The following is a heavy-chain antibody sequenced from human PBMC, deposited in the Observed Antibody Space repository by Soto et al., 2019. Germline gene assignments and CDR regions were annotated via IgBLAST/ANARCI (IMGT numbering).Heavy chain of an antibody. J-gene: IGHJ4*02. Sequence: GGSLRLSCAASGFTFDDYAMHWVRQAPGKGLEWVSGISWNSGSIGYADSVKGRFTISRDNAKNSLYLQMNSLRAEDTALYYCAKARLVLQWQVVRGSHFDYWGQGTLVTVSS. CDR3: AKARLVLQWQVVRGSHFDY. V-gene: IGHV3-9*01. D-gene: IGHD6-19*01. CDR2: ISWNSGSI. CDR1: GFTFDDYA.